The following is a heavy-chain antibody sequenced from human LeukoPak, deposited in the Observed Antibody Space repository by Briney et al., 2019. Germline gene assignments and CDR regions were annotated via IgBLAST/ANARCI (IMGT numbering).Heavy chain of an antibody. Sequence: SVKVSCKASGYTFTGYYMHWVRQAPGQGLEWMGGIIPIFGTANYTQRFQGRVTITADESTSTAYMELSSLRSEGTAVYYCARNYYDSSGYYGGIWGQGTLVTVSS. CDR2: IIPIFGTA. CDR3: ARNYYDSSGYYGGI. J-gene: IGHJ4*02. CDR1: GYTFTGYY. D-gene: IGHD3-22*01. V-gene: IGHV1-69*13.